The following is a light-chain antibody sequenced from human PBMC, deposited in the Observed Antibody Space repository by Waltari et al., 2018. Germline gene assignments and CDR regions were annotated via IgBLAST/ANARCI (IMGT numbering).Light chain of an antibody. J-gene: IGKJ2*01. Sequence: EIVLTQSPATLSLSPGETATLSCRASQSVSTYLTWYQQKPGQAPRLLIYDASRRATGIPARVSGSGSGTDVTLTISSLEPEDFAVYYCQQRGNWPSGYTFGQGTKLEIK. CDR3: QQRGNWPSGYT. CDR2: DAS. V-gene: IGKV3-11*01. CDR1: QSVSTY.